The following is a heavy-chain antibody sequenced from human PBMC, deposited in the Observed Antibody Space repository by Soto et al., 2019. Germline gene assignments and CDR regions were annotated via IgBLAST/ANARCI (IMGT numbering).Heavy chain of an antibody. Sequence: PSETLSLTCTVSGGSISSYYWSWIRQSPGKGLEWIGYNYYSGSTNYNPSLKSRVTISVDTSKNQFSLKLSSVTAADTAVYYCARRWGRTFDYWGQGTLVTVSS. V-gene: IGHV4-59*08. J-gene: IGHJ4*02. CDR1: GGSISSYY. D-gene: IGHD1-26*01. CDR3: ARRWGRTFDY. CDR2: NYYSGST.